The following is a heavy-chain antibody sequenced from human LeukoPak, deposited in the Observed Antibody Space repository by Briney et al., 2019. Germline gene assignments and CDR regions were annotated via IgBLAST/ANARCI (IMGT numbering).Heavy chain of an antibody. CDR1: GYTFTSYD. Sequence: ASVKVSCKASGYTFTSYDINWVRQATGQGLEWMGWMNPNSGNTGYAQKFQGRVTMTRNTSISTAYMELRSLRSDDTAVYYCATPLGPYGSGSYYSFDYWGQGTLVTVSS. D-gene: IGHD3-10*01. J-gene: IGHJ4*02. CDR2: MNPNSGNT. V-gene: IGHV1-8*01. CDR3: ATPLGPYGSGSYYSFDY.